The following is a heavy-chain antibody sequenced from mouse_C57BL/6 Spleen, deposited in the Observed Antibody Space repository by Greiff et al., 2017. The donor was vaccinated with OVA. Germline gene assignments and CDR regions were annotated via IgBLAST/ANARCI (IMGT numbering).Heavy chain of an antibody. CDR2: INPSNGGT. Sequence: QVQLQQPGTELVKPGASVKLSCKASGYTFTSYWMHWVKQRPGQGLEWIGNINPSNGGTNYNEKFKSKATLTVDKSSSTASMQLSTLTSAASAVFYCSAGLGRGSDYFDYWGQGTTLTVSS. J-gene: IGHJ2*01. CDR3: SAGLGRGSDYFDY. CDR1: GYTFTSYW. V-gene: IGHV1-53*01. D-gene: IGHD3-3*01.